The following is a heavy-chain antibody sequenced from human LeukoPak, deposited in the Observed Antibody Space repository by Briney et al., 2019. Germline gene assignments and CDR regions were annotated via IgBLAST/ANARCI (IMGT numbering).Heavy chain of an antibody. CDR2: ISYSGST. V-gene: IGHV4-59*08. D-gene: IGHD1-26*01. J-gene: IGHJ4*02. Sequence: SETLSLTCTVSGGSISNYYWSWIRQPPGKGLEWIGYISYSGSTDHNPSLKSRVTISVDTSKNQFSLRLSSVTAADTAVYYCARGHGSFDSWGQGTLVTVSA. CDR3: ARGHGSFDS. CDR1: GGSISNYY.